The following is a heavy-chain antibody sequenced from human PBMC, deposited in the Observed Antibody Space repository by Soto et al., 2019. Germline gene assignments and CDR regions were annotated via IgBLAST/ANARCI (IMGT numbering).Heavy chain of an antibody. Sequence: PSQALSLTCAISGDSVSSNSAAWNWIRQSPSRGLEWLGRTYYRSKWYTDYAGSVKSRITINPDTSKNQFSLQLDSVTPDDTALYYCARGATDWGQGTLVTVSS. V-gene: IGHV6-1*01. CDR2: TYYRSKWYT. CDR1: GDSVSSNSAA. CDR3: ARGATD. J-gene: IGHJ4*02.